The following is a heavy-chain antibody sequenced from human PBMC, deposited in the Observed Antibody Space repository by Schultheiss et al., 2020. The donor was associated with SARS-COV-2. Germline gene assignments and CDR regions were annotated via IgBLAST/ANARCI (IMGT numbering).Heavy chain of an antibody. J-gene: IGHJ3*02. CDR2: IGGSGETT. V-gene: IGHV3-23*01. CDR3: HLKGGSFDI. D-gene: IGHD3-10*01. CDR1: GFSFGTFA. Sequence: GGSLRLSCVASGFSFGTFAMSWVRQAPGKGLEWVSGIGGSGETTYYAGSVRGRFSISRDTSKNTMYLQMTRLRVEDTAQYYCHLKGGSFDIWGQGTMVTVSS.